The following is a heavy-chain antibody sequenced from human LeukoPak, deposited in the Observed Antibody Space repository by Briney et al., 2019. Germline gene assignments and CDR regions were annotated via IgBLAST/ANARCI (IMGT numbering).Heavy chain of an antibody. D-gene: IGHD4-11*01. Sequence: GASVKVSCRAFGYTFTGHFLHWVRQAPGQGLEWMAWIDPNNGDTHYAQNFQGRITVTRDTSISTVYMELSRLTSDDTAVYYCAREYSASEHWGQGTLVTVSS. CDR2: IDPNNGDT. CDR3: AREYSASEH. CDR1: GYTFTGHF. V-gene: IGHV1-2*02. J-gene: IGHJ1*01.